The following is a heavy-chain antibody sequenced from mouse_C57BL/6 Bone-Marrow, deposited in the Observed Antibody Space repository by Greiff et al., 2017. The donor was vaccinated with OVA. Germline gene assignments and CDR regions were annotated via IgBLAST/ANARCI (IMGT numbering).Heavy chain of an antibody. J-gene: IGHJ2*01. V-gene: IGHV3-6*01. Sequence: EVQLQQSGPGLVKPSQSLSLTCSVTGYSITSGYYWNWIRQFPGNKLEWMGYISYDGSNNYNPSLKNRISITRDTSKNQFFLKLNSVTTEDTATYYCARDQGSNYVRGQGTTLTVSS. CDR3: ARDQGSNYV. CDR2: ISYDGSN. CDR1: GYSITSGYY. D-gene: IGHD2-5*01.